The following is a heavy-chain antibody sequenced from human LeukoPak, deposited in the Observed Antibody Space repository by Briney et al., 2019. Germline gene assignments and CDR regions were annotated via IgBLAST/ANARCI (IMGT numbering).Heavy chain of an antibody. J-gene: IGHJ6*02. Sequence: GSSVKVSCKASGGTFSSYTISWVRQAPGQGLEWMGRIIPILGIANHAQKFQGRVTITADKSTSTAYMELSSLRSEDTAVYYCARDRDGYNFRDVWGQGTTVTVSS. V-gene: IGHV1-69*04. CDR3: ARDRDGYNFRDV. CDR2: IIPILGIA. D-gene: IGHD5-24*01. CDR1: GGTFSSYT.